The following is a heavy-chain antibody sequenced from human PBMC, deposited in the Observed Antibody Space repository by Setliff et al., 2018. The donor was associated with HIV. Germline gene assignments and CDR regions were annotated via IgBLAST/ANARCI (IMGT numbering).Heavy chain of an antibody. V-gene: IGHV4-39*01. CDR1: GGFSISNTDY. CDR2: IHFSGTT. CDR3: ARPSLGIGGGSIFDL. Sequence: LSLTCTVSGGFSISNTDYWGWIRQSPGKGLEWIGNIHFSGTTYYNPSLKSRVTMFVAASKQQFFLSLASVTAADTALYYCARPSLGIGGGSIFDLWGQGLLVTVSS. J-gene: IGHJ4*02. D-gene: IGHD3-3*01.